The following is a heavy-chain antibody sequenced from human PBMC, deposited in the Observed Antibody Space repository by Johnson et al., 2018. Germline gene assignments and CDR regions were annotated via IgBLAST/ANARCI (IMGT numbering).Heavy chain of an antibody. J-gene: IGHJ6*02. V-gene: IGHV3-30*03. Sequence: QVQLVESGGGLVQPGGSLRLSCAASGFTFSSYGMHWVRQAPGKGLEWVAVISYDGSNKYYADSVKGRFTISRDNSKNTLYLQMNSLRAEDTAEYYCARTPGHGRDVWGQGTTVTVAS. CDR2: ISYDGSNK. CDR3: ARTPGHGRDV. CDR1: GFTFSSYG.